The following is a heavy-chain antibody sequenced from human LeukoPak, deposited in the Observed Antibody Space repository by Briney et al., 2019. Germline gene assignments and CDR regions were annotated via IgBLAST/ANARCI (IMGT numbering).Heavy chain of an antibody. CDR2: IYSSGST. D-gene: IGHD3-3*01. CDR3: ARAATILRFLEWLFDY. CDR1: GGSIRSYY. Sequence: SKTLSLTCTVSGGSIRSYYWSWIRLPSGKGLEWIGYIYSSGSTNYNPSLKSRATISIDTSKNQFSLKLSSVTAADTAVYYCARAATILRFLEWLFDYWGQGTLVTVSS. V-gene: IGHV4-59*12. J-gene: IGHJ4*02.